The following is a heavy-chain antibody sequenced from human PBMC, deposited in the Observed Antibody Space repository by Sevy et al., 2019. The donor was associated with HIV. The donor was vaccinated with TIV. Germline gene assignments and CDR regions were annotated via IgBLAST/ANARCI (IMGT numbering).Heavy chain of an antibody. Sequence: ASVKVSCKVSGYTLTELSMHWVRQAPGKGLEWMGGFDPEDGETIYAQKFQGRVTMTEDTSTDTAYMELSSLRSEDTAVYYCATLQLVRIVVAGPVGGFDPWGQGTLVTVSS. CDR2: FDPEDGET. J-gene: IGHJ5*02. D-gene: IGHD6-19*01. CDR3: ATLQLVRIVVAGPVGGFDP. CDR1: GYTLTELS. V-gene: IGHV1-24*01.